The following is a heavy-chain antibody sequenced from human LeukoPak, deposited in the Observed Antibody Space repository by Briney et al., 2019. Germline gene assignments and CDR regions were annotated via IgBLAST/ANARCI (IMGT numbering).Heavy chain of an antibody. CDR2: IIPIFGTA. J-gene: IGHJ4*02. CDR3: ARGPYSGYYFDY. Sequence: SVKLSCTASGGTFSSYAISWVRQAPGQGLEWMGGIIPIFGTANYAQKFQGRVTITADKSTSTAYMELSSLRSEDTAVYYCARGPYSGYYFDYWGQGTLVTVSS. D-gene: IGHD3-10*01. CDR1: GGTFSSYA. V-gene: IGHV1-69*06.